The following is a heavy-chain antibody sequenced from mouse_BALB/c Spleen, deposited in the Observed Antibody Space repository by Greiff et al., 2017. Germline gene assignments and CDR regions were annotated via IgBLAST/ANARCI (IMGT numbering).Heavy chain of an antibody. D-gene: IGHD4-1*01. CDR2: ISYSGST. V-gene: IGHV3-8*02. J-gene: IGHJ3*01. CDR1: GDSITSGY. Sequence: EVMLVESGPSLVKPSQTLSLTCSVTGDSITSGYWNWIRKFPGNKLEYMGYISYSGSTYYNPSLKSRISITRDTSKNQYYLQLNSVTTEDTATYYCARQLTGTSWFAYWGQGTLVTVSA. CDR3: ARQLTGTSWFAY.